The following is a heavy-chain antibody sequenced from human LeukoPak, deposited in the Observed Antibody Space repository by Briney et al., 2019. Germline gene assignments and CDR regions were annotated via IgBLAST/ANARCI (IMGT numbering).Heavy chain of an antibody. CDR1: GYTFTGYY. CDR3: ARVTDDFWSGYSTPSTPFDY. J-gene: IGHJ4*02. D-gene: IGHD3-3*01. CDR2: VNPNSGDT. V-gene: IGHV1-2*02. Sequence: ASVKVSCKASGYTFTGYYLHWVRQAPGQGLEWMGCVNPNSGDTNYAQKFQGSVTMTRDTSISTVYMELSRLRSDDTAVYYCARVTDDFWSGYSTPSTPFDYWGQGTLVTVSS.